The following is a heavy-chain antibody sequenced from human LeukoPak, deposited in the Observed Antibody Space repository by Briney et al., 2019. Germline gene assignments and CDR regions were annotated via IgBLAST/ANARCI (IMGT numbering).Heavy chain of an antibody. V-gene: IGHV3-74*03. J-gene: IGHJ4*02. CDR2: VNNDGSST. CDR1: GFIFSNYW. CDR3: AKGGLRVTDY. D-gene: IGHD5/OR15-5a*01. Sequence: GGSLRLSCAASGFIFSNYWMHWVHQAPGKGLVWVSRVNNDGSSTTYADSVKGRFTISRDSAKNTLYLQMNSLRAEGTAVYYCAKGGLRVTDYWGQGTLVTVSS.